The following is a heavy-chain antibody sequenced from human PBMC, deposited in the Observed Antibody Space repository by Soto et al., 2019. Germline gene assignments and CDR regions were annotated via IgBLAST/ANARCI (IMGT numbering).Heavy chain of an antibody. V-gene: IGHV4-4*03. CDR3: ARAAMGGSSWPFDY. J-gene: IGHJ4*02. CDR2: IYHSGST. CDR1: GGPTRSSNS. D-gene: IGHD6-13*01. Sequence: PPEPLPPTALSFGGPTRSSNSSSWVRHTPGKGLGWIGEIYHSGSTNYGPSLKSRVTVSVDKSKNQFSLKLSSVTAADTAVYYCARAAMGGSSWPFDYWGQGTLVTVS.